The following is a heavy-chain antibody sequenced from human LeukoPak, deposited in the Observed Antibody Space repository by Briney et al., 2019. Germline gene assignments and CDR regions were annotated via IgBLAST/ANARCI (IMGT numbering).Heavy chain of an antibody. CDR1: GYSFGKYW. D-gene: IGHD2-15*01. Sequence: GESLKISFKDLGYSFGKYWIGWVRQMPGKGLEWMGIIYPVDSATSYSPSFQGEVTTSADKATSTAYLQWNSLKASDSAIYYCRRHGLEGCSGGRCYGSFYYYCMDVWGQGTTDTVSS. J-gene: IGHJ6*02. V-gene: IGHV5-51*01. CDR3: RRHGLEGCSGGRCYGSFYYYCMDV. CDR2: IYPVDSAT.